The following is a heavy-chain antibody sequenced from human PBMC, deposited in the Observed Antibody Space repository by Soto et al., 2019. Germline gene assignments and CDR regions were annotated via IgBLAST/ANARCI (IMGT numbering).Heavy chain of an antibody. J-gene: IGHJ6*02. Sequence: EVQLVESGGGLVQPGGSLRLSCAASGFTFSSYSMNWVRQAPGKGLEWVSYISSSSSTIYYADSVKGRFTISRDNAKNSLYLQMNSLRAEDTAVYYCARDPLDSTHYYYGRDVWGQGTTVTVSS. CDR3: ARDPLDSTHYYYGRDV. CDR1: GFTFSSYS. D-gene: IGHD3-22*01. CDR2: ISSSSSTI. V-gene: IGHV3-48*01.